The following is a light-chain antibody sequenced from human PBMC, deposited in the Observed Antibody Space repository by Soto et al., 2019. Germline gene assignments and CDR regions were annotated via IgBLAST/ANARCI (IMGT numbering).Light chain of an antibody. V-gene: IGLV1-51*01. CDR1: SSNIGTNY. CDR3: GSWDSSLSAVV. Sequence: QSVLTQPPSVSAAPGQKVTISCSGSSSNIGTNYVSWYQQLPGTAPKLLIYDNYMRPSGIPDRFSGSKSATSATLGITGLQTGDEADYYCGSWDSSLSAVVFGGGTKLTVL. CDR2: DNY. J-gene: IGLJ2*01.